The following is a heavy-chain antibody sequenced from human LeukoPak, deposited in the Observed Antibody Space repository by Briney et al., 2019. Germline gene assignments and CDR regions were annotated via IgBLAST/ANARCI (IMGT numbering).Heavy chain of an antibody. D-gene: IGHD1-26*01. CDR1: GDSISSDY. CDR2: IYYSGST. CDR3: ARDVGATPGYFDY. V-gene: IGHV4-59*01. J-gene: IGHJ4*02. Sequence: ASETVSLTCAVSGDSISSDYWSWIRQPPGKGLEWIGYIYYSGSTNYNPSLKSRVTISVDTSKNQFSLKLSSVTAADTAVYYCARDVGATPGYFDYWGQGTLVTVSS.